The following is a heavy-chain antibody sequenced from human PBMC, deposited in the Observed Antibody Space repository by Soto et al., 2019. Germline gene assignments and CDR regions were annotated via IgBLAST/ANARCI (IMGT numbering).Heavy chain of an antibody. Sequence: SETLSLTCSVSGGLITSGDYYWVCVRQSPERGLEWIGYLYRSGPTNYTPSLKSRLTISLDTSKNALFLRLTSVTAADTAVYYCVRVPYGRGRLNWFDTWGEGILVTXSS. CDR2: LYRSGPT. CDR1: GGLITSGDYY. CDR3: VRVPYGRGRLNWFDT. J-gene: IGHJ5*02. D-gene: IGHD3-16*01. V-gene: IGHV4-30-4*01.